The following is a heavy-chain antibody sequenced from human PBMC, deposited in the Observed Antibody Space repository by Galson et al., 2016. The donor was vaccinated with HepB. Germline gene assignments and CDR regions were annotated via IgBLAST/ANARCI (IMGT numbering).Heavy chain of an antibody. V-gene: IGHV3-7*01. Sequence: SLRLSCAASGFTFHTYWMSWVRQAPGKGLEWVGNIKQDGSETYYGDSVRGRFTISRDNAGNSLSPQLNNRRGEDTATYYIARGRATQVRGLVGYYFDYWGRGTLVTVYS. CDR3: ARGRATQVRGLVGYYFDY. CDR2: IKQDGSET. D-gene: IGHD3-10*01. J-gene: IGHJ4*02. CDR1: GFTFHTYW.